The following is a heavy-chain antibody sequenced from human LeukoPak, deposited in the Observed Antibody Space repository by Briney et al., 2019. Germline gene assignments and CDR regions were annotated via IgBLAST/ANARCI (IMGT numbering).Heavy chain of an antibody. Sequence: SVKVSCKASGGTFSSYAISWVRQAPGQGLEWMGRIIPILGIANYTQKFQGRVTITADKSTSTAYMELSSLRSEDTAVYYCARVEDSSGYMFDPWGQGTLVTVSS. J-gene: IGHJ5*02. D-gene: IGHD3-22*01. CDR3: ARVEDSSGYMFDP. CDR2: IIPILGIA. CDR1: GGTFSSYA. V-gene: IGHV1-69*04.